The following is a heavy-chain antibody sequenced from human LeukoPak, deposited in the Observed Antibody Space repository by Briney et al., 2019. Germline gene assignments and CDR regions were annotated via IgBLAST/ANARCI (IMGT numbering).Heavy chain of an antibody. CDR3: AHYGSGSYSPFDY. CDR2: ISSSGSTI. D-gene: IGHD3-10*01. J-gene: IGHJ4*02. Sequence: PGGSLRLSCAASGFTFSSYEMNWVRQAPGKGLGWVSYISSSGSTIYYADSVKGRFTISRDNAKNSLYPQMNSLRAEDTAVYYCAHYGSGSYSPFDYWGQGTLVTVSS. V-gene: IGHV3-48*03. CDR1: GFTFSSYE.